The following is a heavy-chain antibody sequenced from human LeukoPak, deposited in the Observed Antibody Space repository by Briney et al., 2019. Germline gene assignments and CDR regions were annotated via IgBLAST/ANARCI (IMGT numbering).Heavy chain of an antibody. J-gene: IGHJ6*02. CDR1: GFTFRSYA. V-gene: IGHV3-21*05. D-gene: IGHD5-12*01. CDR2: MSSDSSFI. Sequence: GGSLRLSCVASGFTFRSYAMNWVRQAPGKGLEWVSYMSSDSSFINYADSVKGRFTISRDNAKNSLFLQMDSPRADDTAVYYCARGEVATTYYYGMDVWGQGTTVAVSS. CDR3: ARGEVATTYYYGMDV.